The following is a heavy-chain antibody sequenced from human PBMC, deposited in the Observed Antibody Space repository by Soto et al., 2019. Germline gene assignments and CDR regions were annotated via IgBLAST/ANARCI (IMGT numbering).Heavy chain of an antibody. Sequence: PSETLSLTCTVSSGSISTYYWGWIRQPPGTGLEWIGYISYTGSTNYNPSLKSRLTISVDTSKNQFSLKLMSLSAADTAVYYCGRLEGLATISYYFDYWGQGALVTVSS. CDR2: ISYTGST. V-gene: IGHV4-59*08. D-gene: IGHD3-9*01. J-gene: IGHJ4*02. CDR3: GRLEGLATISYYFDY. CDR1: SGSISTYY.